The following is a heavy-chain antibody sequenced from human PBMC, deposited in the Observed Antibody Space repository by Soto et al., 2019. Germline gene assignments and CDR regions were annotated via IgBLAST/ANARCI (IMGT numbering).Heavy chain of an antibody. D-gene: IGHD1-1*01. J-gene: IGHJ4*02. CDR1: GGSISSYY. Sequence: PSETLSPTCTVSGGSISSYYWSWIRQPPGKGLEWIAYIHYSGSSNSNPSLKSRFTISVDTSKNQFSMKLNSLTGADRAMYYCARRCNEYRKSLDYWGQGTLVTVSS. CDR3: ARRCNEYRKSLDY. V-gene: IGHV4-59*08. CDR2: IHYSGSS.